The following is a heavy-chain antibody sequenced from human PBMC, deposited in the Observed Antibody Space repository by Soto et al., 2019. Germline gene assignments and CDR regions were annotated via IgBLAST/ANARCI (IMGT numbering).Heavy chain of an antibody. CDR1: GGSIDRCNYY. D-gene: IGHD3-10*01. J-gene: IGHJ4*02. V-gene: IGHV4-39*01. CDR3: ARHFVAVVIKGWGY. Sequence: SETLSLTCNVSGGSIDRCNYYWDWLRQPPGKGLEWIGTTYYNGNAYYNPSLRSRVSMSVDTSKNQFSLKLISVTAADTAVYYCARHFVAVVIKGWGYWGQGKLVTVSS. CDR2: TYYNGNA.